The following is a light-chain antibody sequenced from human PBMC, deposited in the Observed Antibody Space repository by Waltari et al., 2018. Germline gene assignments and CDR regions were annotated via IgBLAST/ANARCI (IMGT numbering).Light chain of an antibody. CDR3: QVWHTTSAVV. Sequence: SYVLSQPPSVSVAPGQTARITCGGNNIGDKSVHWYQRKPGQAPGLVVYDAPDRPSGIPERFSGSNSGNPATLTITRVAAGDEADYFCQVWHTTSAVVFGGGTKLTVL. V-gene: IGLV3-21*02. CDR2: DAP. CDR1: NIGDKS. J-gene: IGLJ2*01.